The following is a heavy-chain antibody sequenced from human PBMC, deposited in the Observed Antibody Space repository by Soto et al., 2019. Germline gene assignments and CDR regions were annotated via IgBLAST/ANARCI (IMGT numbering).Heavy chain of an antibody. J-gene: IGHJ4*02. D-gene: IGHD4-4*01. V-gene: IGHV4-34*01. CDR1: GGPFSGYF. CDR2: INHSGIT. Sequence: ETLSLTCTVSGGPFSGYFWTWIRQPPGKGLEWIAEINHSGITNYNPSLDSRVSMSVDTSKNQFSLKLNSVTAADTAVYYCARAGNSARDLDYWGQGTLVTVSS. CDR3: ARAGNSARDLDY.